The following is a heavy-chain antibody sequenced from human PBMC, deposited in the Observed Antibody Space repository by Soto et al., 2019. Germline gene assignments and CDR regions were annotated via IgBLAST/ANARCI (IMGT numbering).Heavy chain of an antibody. CDR3: AKTLLSTSWYGLHDY. V-gene: IGHV3-23*01. Sequence: GGSLRLSCAASEFTFSSYAMSWVRQAPGKGLEWVSTISGSGGRTYYADSAEGRFTISRDNSRNTLHLQMNSLRVEDTAVYYCAKTLLSTSWYGLHDYVSQGTLVTVSS. CDR1: EFTFSSYA. J-gene: IGHJ4*02. CDR2: ISGSGGRT. D-gene: IGHD6-13*01.